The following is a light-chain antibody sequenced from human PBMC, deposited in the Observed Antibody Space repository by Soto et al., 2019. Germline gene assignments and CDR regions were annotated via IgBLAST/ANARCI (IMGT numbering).Light chain of an antibody. CDR1: QSVRSS. CDR2: DAS. CDR3: QQRSNWPPEVT. V-gene: IGKV3-11*01. Sequence: EIVLTQSPDTLSLSPGERATLSCRASQSVRSSLAWYQQKPGQAPRLLIYDASNRATGIPARFSGSGSETAFTLTISSREPEDFAVYYCQQRSNWPPEVTFGPGTKVDIK. J-gene: IGKJ3*01.